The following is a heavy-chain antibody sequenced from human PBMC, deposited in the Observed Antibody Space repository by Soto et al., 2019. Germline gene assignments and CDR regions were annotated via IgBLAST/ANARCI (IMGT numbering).Heavy chain of an antibody. V-gene: IGHV4-34*01. D-gene: IGHD3-3*01. CDR3: ARGITIFGVAIPPRWFDP. CDR1: GGSFSGYY. J-gene: IGHJ5*02. CDR2: INHSGST. Sequence: SETLSLTCAVYGGSFSGYYWSWIRQPPGKGLEWIGEINHSGSTNYNPSLKSRVTISVDTSKNQFSLKLSSVTAADTAVYYCARGITIFGVAIPPRWFDPWGQGTLVTVSS.